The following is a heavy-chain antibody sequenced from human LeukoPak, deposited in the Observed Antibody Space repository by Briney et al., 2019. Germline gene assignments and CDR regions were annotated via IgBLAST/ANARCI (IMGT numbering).Heavy chain of an antibody. CDR1: GYSISSGYY. V-gene: IGHV4-38-2*02. J-gene: IGHJ4*02. CDR3: ARDFRNDPAGTDY. D-gene: IGHD6-13*01. CDR2: IYHSGST. Sequence: PPETLSLTCAVSGYSISSGYYWGWIRQPPGKGLEWIGSIYHSGSTYYNPSLKSRVTISVDTSKNQFSLKLSSVTAADTAVYYCARDFRNDPAGTDYWGQGTLVTVSS.